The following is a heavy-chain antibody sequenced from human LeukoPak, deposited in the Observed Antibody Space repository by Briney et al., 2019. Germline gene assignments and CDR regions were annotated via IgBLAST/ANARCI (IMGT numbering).Heavy chain of an antibody. CDR1: GFTFTIYD. V-gene: IGHV3-23*01. CDR3: ARDGGSYLQPTDY. Sequence: PGGSLRLSCAASGFTFTIYDMTWVRQATGKGLVWVSSITCSGDSTYYADSVEGRFTISRDNYKHTLYLQMNSLRAEDTALYHCARDGGSYLQPTDYWGQGTLVTVSS. J-gene: IGHJ4*02. CDR2: ITCSGDST. D-gene: IGHD1-26*01.